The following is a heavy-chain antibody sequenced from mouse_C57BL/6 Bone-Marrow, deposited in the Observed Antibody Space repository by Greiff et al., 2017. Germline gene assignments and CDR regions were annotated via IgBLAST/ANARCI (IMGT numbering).Heavy chain of an antibody. CDR2: ISSGSSTI. V-gene: IGHV5-17*01. CDR3: AGGYGNYPAY. D-gene: IGHD2-1*01. J-gene: IGHJ3*01. CDR1: GFTFSDYG. Sequence: EVKLMESGGGLVKPGGSLKLSCAASGFTFSDYGMHWVRQAPEKGLEWVAYISSGSSTIYYADTVKGRFTISRDNAKNTLFLQMTSLRSEDTAMYYCAGGYGNYPAYWGQGTLVTVSA.